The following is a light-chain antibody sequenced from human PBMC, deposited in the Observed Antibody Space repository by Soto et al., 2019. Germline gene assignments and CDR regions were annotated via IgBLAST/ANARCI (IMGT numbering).Light chain of an antibody. Sequence: EIVMTQSPLSLPVTPGEPASISCRSSQSLLYSDGYTYLDWYLQKPGQSPQLLIYLGSNRASGVPDRFSGSGSGTDFTLKISRVEAEDAGVYYCMQPLQSPVTFGQGTRLEIK. CDR2: LGS. CDR3: MQPLQSPVT. CDR1: QSLLYSDGYTY. V-gene: IGKV2-28*01. J-gene: IGKJ5*01.